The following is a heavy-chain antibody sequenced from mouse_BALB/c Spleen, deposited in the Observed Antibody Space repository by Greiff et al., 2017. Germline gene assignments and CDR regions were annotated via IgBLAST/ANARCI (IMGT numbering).Heavy chain of an antibody. J-gene: IGHJ4*01. CDR2: IRNKANGYTT. CDR3: ARDDNYYAMDY. V-gene: IGHV7-3*02. Sequence: EVNVVESGGGLVQPGGSLRLSCATSGFTFTDYYMSWVRQPPGKALEWLGFIRNKANGYTTEYSASVKGRFTISRDNSQSILYLQMNTLRAEDSATYYCARDDNYYAMDYWGQGTSVTVSS. CDR1: GFTFTDYY. D-gene: IGHD1-3*01.